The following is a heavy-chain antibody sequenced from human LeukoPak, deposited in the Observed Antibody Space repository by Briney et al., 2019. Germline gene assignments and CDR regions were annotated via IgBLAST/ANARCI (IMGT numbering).Heavy chain of an antibody. Sequence: SETLSLTCTVSGGSISSGRYYWSWSCQHPGKGLDRNGYIYYSGRTYYNPSLKSRVTISVDSSKNQFSLKLSSVTAVDTAVYYCARLASGYCSSTSCSYWGQGTLVTVSS. CDR1: GGSISSGRYY. D-gene: IGHD2-2*03. J-gene: IGHJ4*02. CDR2: IYYSGRT. CDR3: ARLASGYCSSTSCSY. V-gene: IGHV4-31*03.